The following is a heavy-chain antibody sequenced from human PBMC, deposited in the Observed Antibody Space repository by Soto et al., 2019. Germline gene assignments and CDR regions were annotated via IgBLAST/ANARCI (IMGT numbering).Heavy chain of an antibody. CDR2: INHSGST. CDR1: GGSFGGYY. D-gene: IGHD3-3*01. Sequence: PSETLSLTCAVYGGSFGGYYWSWIRQPPGKGLEWIGEINHSGSTNYNPSLKCRVTISVDTSKNQFSLKLSSVTAADTAVYYCARGKITIFGVVTMAYYYYMDVWGKGTTVTVSS. CDR3: ARGKITIFGVVTMAYYYYMDV. J-gene: IGHJ6*03. V-gene: IGHV4-34*01.